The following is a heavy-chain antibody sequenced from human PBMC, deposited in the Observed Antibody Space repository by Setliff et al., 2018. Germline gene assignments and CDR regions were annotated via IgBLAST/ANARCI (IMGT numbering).Heavy chain of an antibody. J-gene: IGHJ4*02. CDR2: INPNSGGA. Sequence: ASVKVSCKASGYTFAGYYMHWVRQAPGQGLEWMGWINPNSGGANYAQKFQGRVTMTRDTSISTGYMELSRLRSDDTAVYYCARINFFVSSGYYYAPDSWGQGTMVTVSS. CDR3: ARINFFVSSGYYYAPDS. V-gene: IGHV1-2*02. CDR1: GYTFAGYY. D-gene: IGHD3-22*01.